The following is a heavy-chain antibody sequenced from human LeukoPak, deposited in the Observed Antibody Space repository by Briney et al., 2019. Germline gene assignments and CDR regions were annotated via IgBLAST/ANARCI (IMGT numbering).Heavy chain of an antibody. J-gene: IGHJ4*02. D-gene: IGHD5-12*01. Sequence: PSDPLSLTYGIYGGSFSGYYWRWIRHPPGRGLEWIGDIHHSGSTIYTPSLKSRVTISVDTSKNQFSVKVTSVTAADTAVYYCAIGYSGFDARGLDHWGQGTLVTVSS. CDR3: AIGYSGFDARGLDH. CDR1: GGSFSGYY. V-gene: IGHV4-34*01. CDR2: IHHSGST.